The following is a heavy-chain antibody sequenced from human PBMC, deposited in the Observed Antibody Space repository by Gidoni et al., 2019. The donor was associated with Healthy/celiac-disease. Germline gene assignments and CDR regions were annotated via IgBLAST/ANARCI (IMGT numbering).Heavy chain of an antibody. CDR1: GGYLSGYY. CDR3: ARGFGRDYGDYVSFDY. J-gene: IGHJ4*02. Sequence: QVQLQQWGAGLLKPSETLSLTCAGYGGYLSGYYWSWRRQPPGKGLDWIGEINHSGSTNYNPSLKSRVTISVDTSKNQFSLKLSSVTAADTAVYYCARGFGRDYGDYVSFDYWGQGTLVTVSS. CDR2: INHSGST. V-gene: IGHV4-34*01. D-gene: IGHD4-17*01.